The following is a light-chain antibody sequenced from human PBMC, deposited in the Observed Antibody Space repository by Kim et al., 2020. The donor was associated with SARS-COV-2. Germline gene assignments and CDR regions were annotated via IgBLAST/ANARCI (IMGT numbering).Light chain of an antibody. Sequence: GQSITISCTGTSTDVGGYDFVSWYQQHPGKVPKLILYDVTKRHSGVSSRFSGSKSVNTASLTISGLQAEDEADYYCSSYTIRSTFVFGGGTQLTVL. V-gene: IGLV2-14*03. CDR1: STDVGGYDF. J-gene: IGLJ3*02. CDR2: DVT. CDR3: SSYTIRSTFV.